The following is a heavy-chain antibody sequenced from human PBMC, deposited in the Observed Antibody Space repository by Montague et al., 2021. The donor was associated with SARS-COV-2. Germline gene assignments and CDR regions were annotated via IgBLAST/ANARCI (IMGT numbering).Heavy chain of an antibody. Sequence: SETLSLICTVSGGSISSYYWSWIRQPPGKGLEWIGYIYYSGSTNYNPSLKSRVTISVDTSKNQFSLKLSSVTAADTAVFYCARLPGTSGRAWFDPWGQGTLVTVSS. V-gene: IGHV4-59*08. CDR3: ARLPGTSGRAWFDP. D-gene: IGHD2-8*01. J-gene: IGHJ5*02. CDR2: IYYSGST. CDR1: GGSISSYY.